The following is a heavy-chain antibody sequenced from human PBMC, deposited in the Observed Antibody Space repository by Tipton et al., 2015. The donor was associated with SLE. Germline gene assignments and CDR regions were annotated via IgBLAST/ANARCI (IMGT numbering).Heavy chain of an antibody. V-gene: IGHV4-39*07. D-gene: IGHD4-17*01. CDR2: IYYSGST. Sequence: TLSLTCTVSGGSTSSSSYYSGWIRQPPVKGLEWIGSIYYSGSTNYNPSLKSRATISVDTSKNQFSLKRSSVTAADTAVYYCARGDYGDDFDYWGQGTLVTVSS. CDR1: GGSTSSSSYY. J-gene: IGHJ4*02. CDR3: ARGDYGDDFDY.